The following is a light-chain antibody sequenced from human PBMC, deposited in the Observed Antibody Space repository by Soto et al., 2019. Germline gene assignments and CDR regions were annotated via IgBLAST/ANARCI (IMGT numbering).Light chain of an antibody. J-gene: IGKJ1*01. CDR2: AAS. CDR1: QSISSY. V-gene: IGKV1-39*01. Sequence: DIQMTQSPSSLSASVGDRVTTTCRASQSISSYLNWYQQKPGKAPKLLIYAASSLQSGVPSRFSGSGSGTDFTLTISSLQPDDFATYYCQQYNSYSTFGQGTKVDI. CDR3: QQYNSYST.